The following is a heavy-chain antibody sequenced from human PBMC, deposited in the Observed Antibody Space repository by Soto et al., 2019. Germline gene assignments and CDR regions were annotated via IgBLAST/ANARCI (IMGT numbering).Heavy chain of an antibody. CDR2: ISHDGNVN. J-gene: IGHJ4*02. Sequence: GASLRLSCEASGFTFGIYAMHWVRQAPGKGLEWVAVISHDGNVNYYSESVKGRFTMSRDNSKNTLYLQMNSLTTEDTAVYYCAKDMATENDYWGQGTLDTVSS. V-gene: IGHV3-30*18. CDR1: GFTFGIYA. CDR3: AKDMATENDY. D-gene: IGHD5-12*01.